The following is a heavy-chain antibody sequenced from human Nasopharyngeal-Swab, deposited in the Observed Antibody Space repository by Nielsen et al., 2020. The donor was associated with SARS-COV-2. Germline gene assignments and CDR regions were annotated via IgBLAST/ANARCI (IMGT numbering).Heavy chain of an antibody. D-gene: IGHD3-3*01. CDR1: GYTFTSYA. J-gene: IGHJ4*02. CDR3: ARVKRGITIFGVVIEYYFDY. Sequence: ASVKVSCKASGYTFTSYAMNWVRQAPGQGLEWMGWINTNTGNPTYAQGFTGRFVFSLDTSVSTAYLQISSLKAEDTAVYYCARVKRGITIFGVVIEYYFDYWGQGTLVTVSS. CDR2: INTNTGNP. V-gene: IGHV7-4-1*02.